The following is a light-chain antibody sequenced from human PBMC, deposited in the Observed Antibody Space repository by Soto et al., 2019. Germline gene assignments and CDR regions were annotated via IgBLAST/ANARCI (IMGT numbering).Light chain of an antibody. CDR3: AAWDDRLNGVV. V-gene: IGLV1-44*01. J-gene: IGLJ2*01. CDR2: SDN. Sequence: QSVLTQPPSASGTPGQRVTISCSGSSSNIGSDTVNWYQQLPGTAPKLLIYSDNQRPSGVPDRFSGSKSGTSASLAISGLQSDDDAAYYCAAWDDRLNGVVFGGGTKVTVL. CDR1: SSNIGSDT.